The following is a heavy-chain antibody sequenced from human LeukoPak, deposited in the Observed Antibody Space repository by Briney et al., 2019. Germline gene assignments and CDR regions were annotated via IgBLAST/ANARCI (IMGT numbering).Heavy chain of an antibody. CDR3: ARHQEGMVRGVLYYLDV. CDR2: IYYSGIT. D-gene: IGHD3-10*01. Sequence: SETLSLTCTVSGASTSNSDRYWGWIRQPPGKGLEWIGSIYYSGITYHNPSLKSRVTISVDTSNNQFSLKMSSVTAADTAVYFCARHQEGMVRGVLYYLDVWGKGTTVIISS. CDR1: GASTSNSDRY. V-gene: IGHV4-39*01. J-gene: IGHJ6*03.